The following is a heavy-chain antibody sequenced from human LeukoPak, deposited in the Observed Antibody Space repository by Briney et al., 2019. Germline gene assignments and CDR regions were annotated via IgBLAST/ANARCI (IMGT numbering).Heavy chain of an antibody. Sequence: KPSETLSLPCTVSGGSISSYCWSWVRQSPGKGLEWIGYIFTSGRTDYNPSLKSRVTMSVDTSKNQLSMELRFLTAADTAVYYCATSHDVKTAPYDLWGQGTLVTVSS. CDR1: GGSISSYC. V-gene: IGHV4-4*09. CDR3: ATSHDVKTAPYDL. J-gene: IGHJ5*02. CDR2: IFTSGRT. D-gene: IGHD2-21*01.